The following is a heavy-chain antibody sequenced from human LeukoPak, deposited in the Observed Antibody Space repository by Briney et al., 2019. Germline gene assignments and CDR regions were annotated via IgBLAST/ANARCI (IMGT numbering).Heavy chain of an antibody. V-gene: IGHV1-2*02. CDR1: GYTFTDYY. CDR2: IEPDSGGT. CDR3: ARSSYYESSVPSPSDI. Sequence: ASVKVSCKASGYTFTDYYMHWVRQAPGQGLEWMGWIEPDSGGTQYAQKFQGRVTVTRDASISTAYMEVNRLISDDTAVYYCARSSYYESSVPSPSDIWGQGTLVTASS. J-gene: IGHJ3*02. D-gene: IGHD3-22*01.